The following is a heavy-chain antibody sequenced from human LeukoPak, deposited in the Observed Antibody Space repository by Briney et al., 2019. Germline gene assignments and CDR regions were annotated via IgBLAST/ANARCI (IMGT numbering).Heavy chain of an antibody. CDR3: ARGSDVLRYFDWLYYFDY. CDR2: ISAYNGNT. V-gene: IGHV1-18*01. Sequence: GASVKVSCKASGYTFTSYGISWVRQAPGQGLEWMGRISAYNGNTNYVQKLQGRVTMTTDTSTSTVYMELSSLRSEDTAVYYCARGSDVLRYFDWLYYFDYWGQGTLVTVSS. J-gene: IGHJ4*02. D-gene: IGHD3-9*01. CDR1: GYTFTSYG.